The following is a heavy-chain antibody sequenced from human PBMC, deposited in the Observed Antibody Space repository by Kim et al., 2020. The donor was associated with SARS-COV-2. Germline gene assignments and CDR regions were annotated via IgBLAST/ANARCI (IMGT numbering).Heavy chain of an antibody. Sequence: GGSLRLSCAASGFTVSSNFMNWVRQAPGKGLEWVSVISSGGNTYYADSVKGRFTISRDNSKNTVYLQMNSLRAGDTAVYYCAGGGDSKKLGYWGQGTLVTVSS. CDR3: AGGGDSKKLGY. V-gene: IGHV3-53*01. D-gene: IGHD2-21*02. CDR1: GFTVSSNF. CDR2: ISSGGNT. J-gene: IGHJ4*02.